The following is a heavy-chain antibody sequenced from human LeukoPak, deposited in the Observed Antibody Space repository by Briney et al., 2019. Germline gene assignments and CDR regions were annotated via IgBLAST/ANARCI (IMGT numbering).Heavy chain of an antibody. CDR2: IIPIFGTA. CDR3: ARERGSSEGWFDP. Sequence: GASVKVSCKASGYTFTGYYMHWVRQAPGQGLEWMGGIIPIFGTANYAQKFQGRVTITADKSTSTAYMELSSLRSEDTAVYYCARERGSSEGWFDPWGQGTLVTVSS. V-gene: IGHV1-69*06. J-gene: IGHJ5*02. CDR1: GYTFTGYY. D-gene: IGHD3-10*01.